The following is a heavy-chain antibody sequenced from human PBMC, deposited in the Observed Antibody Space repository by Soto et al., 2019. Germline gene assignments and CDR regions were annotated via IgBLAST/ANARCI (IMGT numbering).Heavy chain of an antibody. J-gene: IGHJ6*03. CDR1: GFTFGDYA. D-gene: IGHD3-3*01. CDR2: IRSKAYGGTT. V-gene: IGHV3-49*03. Sequence: GGSLRLSCTASGFTFGDYAMSWFRQAPGKGLEWVGFIRSKAYGGTTEYAASVKGRFTISRDDSKSIAYLQMNSLKTEDTAVYYCTRGRLSIFGVVIGCYMDVWGKGTTVTVSS. CDR3: TRGRLSIFGVVIGCYMDV.